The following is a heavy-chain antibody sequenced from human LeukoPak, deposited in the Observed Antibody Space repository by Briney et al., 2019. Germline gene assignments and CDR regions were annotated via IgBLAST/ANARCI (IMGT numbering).Heavy chain of an antibody. Sequence: GESLKISCKGSGYTFTTYWIGWVRQMPGKGLEWMGIIYPGDSDTRYSPSFRGQVTISADKSISTAYLQWSSLKASDTAMYYCARLTRSTFYSSLGYWGQGTLATVSS. D-gene: IGHD3-22*01. CDR1: GYTFTTYW. CDR3: ARLTRSTFYSSLGY. J-gene: IGHJ4*02. CDR2: IYPGDSDT. V-gene: IGHV5-51*01.